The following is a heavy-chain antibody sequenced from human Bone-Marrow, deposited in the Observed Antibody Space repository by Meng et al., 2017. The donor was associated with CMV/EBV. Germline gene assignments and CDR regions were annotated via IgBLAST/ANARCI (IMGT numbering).Heavy chain of an antibody. Sequence: GSLRLSCTVSGGSISSSNYYWGWIRQPPGKGLEWIGSIYYSGSTYYNPSLKSRVTISVDTSKNQLSLKLSSVTAADTAVYYCSRGVVEVATCDYWGQGTLVTVSS. CDR2: IYYSGST. V-gene: IGHV4-39*07. CDR3: SRGVVEVATCDY. J-gene: IGHJ4*02. D-gene: IGHD5-24*01. CDR1: GGSISSSNYY.